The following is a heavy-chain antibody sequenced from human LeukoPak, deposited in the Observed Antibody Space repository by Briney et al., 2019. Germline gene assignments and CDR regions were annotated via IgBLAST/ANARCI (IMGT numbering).Heavy chain of an antibody. V-gene: IGHV5-10-1*01. D-gene: IGHD6-19*01. CDR1: GYSFTSYW. Sequence: GESLGISCKGSGYSFTSYWNNWVRKMPGRGLEWMGKIDPGDSYTDYSPSFQGHVTMSADKSISTAYLQWSSLKASDTAMYYCARMFYSGGWCFDYWGQGTLVTVSS. J-gene: IGHJ4*02. CDR3: ARMFYSGGWCFDY. CDR2: IDPGDSYT.